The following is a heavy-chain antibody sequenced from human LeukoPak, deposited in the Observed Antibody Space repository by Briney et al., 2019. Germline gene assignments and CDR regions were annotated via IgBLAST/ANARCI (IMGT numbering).Heavy chain of an antibody. D-gene: IGHD3-22*01. J-gene: IGHJ3*02. CDR2: IYYSGST. CDR1: GGSISSSSYC. V-gene: IGHV4-39*01. CDR3: ARGYYDSSGQPIPLSHDAFDI. Sequence: SETLSLTCTVSGGSISSSSYCWGWIRQPPGKGLEWIGSIYYSGSTYYNPSLKSRVTISVDTSKNQFSLKLSSVTAADTAVYYCARGYYDSSGQPIPLSHDAFDIWGQGTMVTVSS.